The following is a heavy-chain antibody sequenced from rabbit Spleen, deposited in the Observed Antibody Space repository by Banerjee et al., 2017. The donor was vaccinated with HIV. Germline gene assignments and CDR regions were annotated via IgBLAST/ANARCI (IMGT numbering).Heavy chain of an antibody. Sequence: QSLEESGGGLVQPEGSLTLTCTASGFSFNNNYYMCWVRQAPGKGLEWIACIYGGGSGSTAYASWAKGRFTVSKTSSTTVTLQVASLTAADTATYFCARGTALNSDGFNLWGQGTLVTVS. V-gene: IGHV1S40*01. J-gene: IGHJ4*01. CDR2: IYGGGSGST. D-gene: IGHD6-1*01. CDR3: ARGTALNSDGFNL. CDR1: GFSFNNNYY.